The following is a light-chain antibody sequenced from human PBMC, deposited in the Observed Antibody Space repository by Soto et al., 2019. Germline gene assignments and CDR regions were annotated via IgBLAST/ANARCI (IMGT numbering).Light chain of an antibody. J-gene: IGKJ5*01. CDR3: QQYNNWPPIT. Sequence: EIVMTQSSATLSVTTGERATLSFRASQSVTIYLAWYQQKPGQAPRLLIYSASTRATGIPARFSGSGSGTEFTLTISSLQSEDFAVYYCQQYNNWPPITFGQGTRLEVK. V-gene: IGKV3-15*01. CDR2: SAS. CDR1: QSVTIY.